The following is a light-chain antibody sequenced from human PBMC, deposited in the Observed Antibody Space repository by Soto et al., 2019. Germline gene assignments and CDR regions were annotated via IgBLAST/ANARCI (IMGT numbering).Light chain of an antibody. V-gene: IGLV2-14*01. CDR2: EVA. J-gene: IGLJ3*02. Sequence: QSVLTQPASVSGSPGQSITISCTGTSSDVGRYDYVSWFQQHPGKAPKLMIYEVANRPSGVSDRFSGPKSGNTASLTISGLQADDEADYYCTSFTSSNTWLFGGGTKVTVL. CDR3: TSFTSSNTWL. CDR1: SSDVGRYDY.